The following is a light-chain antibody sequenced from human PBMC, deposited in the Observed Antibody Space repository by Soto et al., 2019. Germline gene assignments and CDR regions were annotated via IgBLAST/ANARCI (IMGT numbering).Light chain of an antibody. Sequence: EIGMTQSPATLSVSPGERVTLSCRASQSVTSHLAWYQQKPGQAPRLLIYDASTRATGVPARVSGSGSGTESTLTISSLQSEDFAVYYCQQYNKWPLTFGGGTKVEIK. J-gene: IGKJ4*01. CDR1: QSVTSH. V-gene: IGKV3-15*01. CDR3: QQYNKWPLT. CDR2: DAS.